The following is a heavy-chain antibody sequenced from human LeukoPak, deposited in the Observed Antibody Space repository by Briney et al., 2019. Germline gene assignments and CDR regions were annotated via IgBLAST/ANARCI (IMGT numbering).Heavy chain of an antibody. CDR2: ISGSGGST. J-gene: IGHJ4*02. CDR1: GFTFSSYA. V-gene: IGHV3-23*01. CDR3: AKGLYNWNDDGVGLDFDY. D-gene: IGHD1-1*01. Sequence: GGSLRLSCAASGFTFSSYAMSWVRQAPGKGLEWVSAISGSGGSTYYADSVKGRFTISRDNSKNTLYLQMNSLRAEDTAVYYCAKGLYNWNDDGVGLDFDYWGQGTLVTVSS.